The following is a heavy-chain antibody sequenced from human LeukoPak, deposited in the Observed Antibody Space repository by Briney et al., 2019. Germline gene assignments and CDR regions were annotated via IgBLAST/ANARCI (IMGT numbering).Heavy chain of an antibody. D-gene: IGHD3-10*01. CDR3: AKGRILWFGEQSDFDY. Sequence: PGGSLRFSCEASGFAFTKYGMSWVRQAPGKGLEWISTISDSGAYKYYADFVKGRFTVSRDNSKNLVFLEMNSLRAEDTATYFCAKGRILWFGEQSDFDYWGQGTLVTVSS. J-gene: IGHJ4*02. V-gene: IGHV3-23*01. CDR1: GFAFTKYG. CDR2: ISDSGAYK.